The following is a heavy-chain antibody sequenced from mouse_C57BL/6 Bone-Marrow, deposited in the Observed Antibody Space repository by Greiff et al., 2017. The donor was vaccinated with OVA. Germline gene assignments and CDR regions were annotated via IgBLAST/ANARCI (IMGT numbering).Heavy chain of an antibody. D-gene: IGHD2-3*01. J-gene: IGHJ4*01. CDR3: ARGRLLPLAMGY. CDR1: GYSFTGYY. V-gene: IGHV1-42*01. CDR2: INPSTGGT. Sequence: VQLQQSGPELVKPGASVKISCKASGYSFTGYYMNWVKQSPEKSLEWIGEINPSTGGTTYNQKFKAKATLTVDKSSSTAYMQLKSLTSEDSAVYYCARGRLLPLAMGYWGQGTSVTVSA.